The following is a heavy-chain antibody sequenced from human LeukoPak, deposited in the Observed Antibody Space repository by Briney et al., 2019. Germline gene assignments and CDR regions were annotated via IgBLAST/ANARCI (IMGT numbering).Heavy chain of an antibody. Sequence: ASVKVSCKASGYTFTVYFTHWVRQAPGQGLEWMGRINPNSGATDYAQKFQGRVTMTRDTSISTAYMELSSLKSDDTAVYYCAKIGSSHDFDYWGQGTLITVSS. CDR2: INPNSGAT. V-gene: IGHV1-2*06. CDR3: AKIGSSHDFDY. J-gene: IGHJ4*02. D-gene: IGHD1-26*01. CDR1: GYTFTVYF.